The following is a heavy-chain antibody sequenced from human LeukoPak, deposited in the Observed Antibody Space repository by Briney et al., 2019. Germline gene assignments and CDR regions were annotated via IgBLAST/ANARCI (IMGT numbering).Heavy chain of an antibody. CDR2: INQYGNEK. V-gene: IGHV3-7*01. Sequence: GGSLRLSCAASGFTFSTYWMNWVRQAPGKGLEWVANINQYGNEKYYVDSVKGRFTTSRDNGKNSLYLEMNSLRAEDTAVYYCATGTEMDRGVIINGHLDYWGQGTLVTASS. CDR3: ATGTEMDRGVIINGHLDY. CDR1: GFTFSTYW. D-gene: IGHD3-10*01. J-gene: IGHJ4*02.